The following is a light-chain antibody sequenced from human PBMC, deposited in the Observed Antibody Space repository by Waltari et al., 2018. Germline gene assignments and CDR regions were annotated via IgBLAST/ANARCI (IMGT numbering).Light chain of an antibody. CDR3: QHYSSTPYS. J-gene: IGKJ2*03. V-gene: IGKV1-NL1*01. CDR1: KSITNR. Sequence: IQMTLSPSSLSLSVCHRVTITGRASKSITNRLAWYQQKQGETPKVLIYEASRLQSGIPSRFSGSGSGTNFTLTISSLQSEDFATCYCQHYSSTPYSFGQGTRVEIK. CDR2: EAS.